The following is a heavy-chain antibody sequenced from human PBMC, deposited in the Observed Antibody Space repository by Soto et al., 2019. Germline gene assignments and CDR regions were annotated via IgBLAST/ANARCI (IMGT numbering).Heavy chain of an antibody. CDR2: MYYSGSS. V-gene: IGHV4-59*01. J-gene: IGHJ6*03. Sequence: SETLSLTCTVSGGSISGYYWSWIRQPPGKGLECIGYMYYSGSSHYNPSHKSRVTISVDTSKNQVSLRLSSVTAADTAVYYCARVPIPAAMVSSYYYHMDVWGKGTTVTVSS. CDR3: ARVPIPAAMVSSYYYHMDV. CDR1: GGSISGYY. D-gene: IGHD2-2*01.